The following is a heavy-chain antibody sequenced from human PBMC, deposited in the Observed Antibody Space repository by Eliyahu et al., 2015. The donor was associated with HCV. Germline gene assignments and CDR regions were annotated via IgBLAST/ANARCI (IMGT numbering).Heavy chain of an antibody. Sequence: EVQLVESGGGLVQPGGSLRLSCAASGFSVXSNYMSWVRXAPGKGLEWVSVIYGGGSTYYADSVKGRFTISRDNSKNTLYLQMNSLRAEDTAVYYCAVPHNYDSSGYYPLGYWGQGTLVTVSS. J-gene: IGHJ4*02. CDR1: GFSVXSNY. CDR3: AVPHNYDSSGYYPLGY. CDR2: IYGGGST. D-gene: IGHD3-22*01. V-gene: IGHV3-66*02.